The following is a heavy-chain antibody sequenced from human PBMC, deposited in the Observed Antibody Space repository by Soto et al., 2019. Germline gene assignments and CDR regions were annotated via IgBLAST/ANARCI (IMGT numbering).Heavy chain of an antibody. CDR3: ARPTYYYDSSGFTGFDP. D-gene: IGHD3-22*01. CDR1: GFSLSTSGVG. CDR2: IYWDDDK. J-gene: IGHJ5*02. Sequence: SGPTLVNPTQTLTLTCTFSGFSLSTSGVGVGWIRQPPGKALERLALIYWDDDKRYSPSLKSRLTITKDTSKNQVVLTMTNVDPVDTATYYCARPTYYYDSSGFTGFDPWGQGTLVTVSS. V-gene: IGHV2-5*02.